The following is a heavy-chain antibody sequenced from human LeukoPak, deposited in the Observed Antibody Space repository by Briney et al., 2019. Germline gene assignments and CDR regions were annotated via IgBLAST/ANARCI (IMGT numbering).Heavy chain of an antibody. Sequence: GGSLRLSCAASGFTFSSYGMQWVRQAPGKGREWVAVISYDGSNKYYADSVKGRFTIFRENSKNTLYLQMNSLRAEDAAVYYCAKEQVVTPYYFDYWGQGTLVTVSS. V-gene: IGHV3-30*18. CDR3: AKEQVVTPYYFDY. CDR2: ISYDGSNK. CDR1: GFTFSSYG. J-gene: IGHJ4*02. D-gene: IGHD3-22*01.